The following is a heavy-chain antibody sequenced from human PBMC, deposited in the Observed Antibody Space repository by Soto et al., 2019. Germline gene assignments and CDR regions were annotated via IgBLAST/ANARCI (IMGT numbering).Heavy chain of an antibody. CDR2: IKSDGSGA. V-gene: IGHV3-74*01. Sequence: GGSLRLSCAASGFTFSSYWMHWVRQAPGKGLVWVSRIKSDGSGANYADSVKGRFTISRDNAKNSLYLQMNSLRAEDTAVYYCARDHHRYSGYDYVDYWGQGTLVTVSS. CDR3: ARDHHRYSGYDYVDY. CDR1: GFTFSSYW. D-gene: IGHD5-12*01. J-gene: IGHJ4*02.